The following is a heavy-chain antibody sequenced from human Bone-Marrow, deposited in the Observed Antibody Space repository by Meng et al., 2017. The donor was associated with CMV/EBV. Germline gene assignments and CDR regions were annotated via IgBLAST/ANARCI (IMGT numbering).Heavy chain of an antibody. V-gene: IGHV4-34*01. CDR1: GGSFSGYY. J-gene: IGHJ4*02. Sequence: SETLSLTCAVYGGSFSGYYWSWIRQPPGKGLEWIGEINHRGSTNYNPSLKSRITISVDTSKNQFSLKLSSVTAADTAVYYCARASEETGFDYWAQGTLVTVPS. D-gene: IGHD7-27*01. CDR2: INHRGST. CDR3: ARASEETGFDY.